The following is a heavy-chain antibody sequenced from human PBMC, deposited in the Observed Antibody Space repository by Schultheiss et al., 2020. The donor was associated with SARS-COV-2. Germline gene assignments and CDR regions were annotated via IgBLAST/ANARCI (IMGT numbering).Heavy chain of an antibody. V-gene: IGHV3-11*04. CDR2: ISSSGSTI. CDR1: GGSISSYY. J-gene: IGHJ4*02. Sequence: LSLTCTVSGGSISSYYWSWIRQPPGKGLEWVSYISSSGSTIYYADSVKGRFTISRDNAKNSLYLQMNSLRAEDTAVYYCARGTARGELLPFDCWGQGTLVTVSS. CDR3: ARGTARGELLPFDC. D-gene: IGHD1-26*01.